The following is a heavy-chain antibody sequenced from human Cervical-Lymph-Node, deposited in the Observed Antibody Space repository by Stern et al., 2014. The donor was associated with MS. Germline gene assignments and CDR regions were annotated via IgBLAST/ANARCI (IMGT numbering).Heavy chain of an antibody. CDR2: ISSSSSYI. V-gene: IGHV3-21*01. J-gene: IGHJ4*02. Sequence: EVQLGESGGGLVKPGGSLRLSCAASGFTFSSYSMNWVRQAPGKGLEWVSSISSSSSYIYYADSVKGRFTISRDNAKNSLYLQMNSLRAEDTAVYYCARDGSDTAMVTLDYWGQGTLVTVSS. D-gene: IGHD5-18*01. CDR3: ARDGSDTAMVTLDY. CDR1: GFTFSSYS.